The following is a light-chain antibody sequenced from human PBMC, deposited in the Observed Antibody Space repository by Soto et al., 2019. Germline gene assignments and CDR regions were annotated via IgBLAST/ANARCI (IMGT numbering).Light chain of an antibody. Sequence: EIVMTQSPATLSVSPGERATLSCRASQSVATNVAWYQQKPGQAPRLLMSSASTRATGTPARFSGSGSGTEFTLTISSLQSEDIAVYYCQQHNHWPSFSQGTHLEIK. CDR1: QSVATN. V-gene: IGKV3-15*01. CDR3: QQHNHWPS. CDR2: SAS. J-gene: IGKJ2*01.